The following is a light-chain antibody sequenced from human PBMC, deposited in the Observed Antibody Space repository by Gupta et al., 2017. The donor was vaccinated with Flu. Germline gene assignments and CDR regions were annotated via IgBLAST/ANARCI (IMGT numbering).Light chain of an antibody. V-gene: IGLV2-14*01. J-gene: IGLJ2*01. CDR3: HSYDSSSVV. Sequence: QSALTQPASVSGSPGQSITISCTGTSSDVGGYNYVSWYQQHPGKAPILMMYEVSNRPSGVSNRFSGSKSGNTATLTIYGLQARDEADYYCHSYDSSSVVFGGGTKLTVL. CDR2: EVS. CDR1: SSDVGGYNY.